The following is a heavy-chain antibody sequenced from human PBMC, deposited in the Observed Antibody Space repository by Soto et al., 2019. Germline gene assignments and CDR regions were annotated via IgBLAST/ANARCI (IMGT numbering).Heavy chain of an antibody. V-gene: IGHV1-18*04. D-gene: IGHD2-2*01. CDR3: ARDQTRYCSSTSCYPGGY. Sequence: QVQLVQSGAEVKKPGASVKVSCKASGYTFTSYGISWVRQAPGQGLEWMGWISAYNGNTNYAQKLQGRGTMTTATSTNPAYMELRSLRSDDTAVYYCARDQTRYCSSTSCYPGGYWGQGTLVTVSS. J-gene: IGHJ4*02. CDR2: ISAYNGNT. CDR1: GYTFTSYG.